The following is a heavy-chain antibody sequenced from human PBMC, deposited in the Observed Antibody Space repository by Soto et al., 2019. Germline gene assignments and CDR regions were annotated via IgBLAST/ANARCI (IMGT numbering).Heavy chain of an antibody. CDR1: GFSFSTYA. CDR2: ISDRGINT. Sequence: EVQLLESGGGLVQPGGSLRLSCAASGFSFSTYAMSWVRQAPGKGLEWVSAISDRGINTYFADSVKGRFTISRDNSKNTLHLQMNSLRAEDTAVYYCAKEIRKYSYGYNAFDIWGKGTMVTVSS. CDR3: AKEIRKYSYGYNAFDI. J-gene: IGHJ3*02. V-gene: IGHV3-23*01. D-gene: IGHD5-18*01.